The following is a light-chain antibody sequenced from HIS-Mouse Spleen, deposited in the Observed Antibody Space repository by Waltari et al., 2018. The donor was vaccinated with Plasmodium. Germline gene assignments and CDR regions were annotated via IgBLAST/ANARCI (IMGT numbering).Light chain of an antibody. CDR2: AAS. J-gene: IGKJ2*01. CDR1: QGIRND. CDR3: LQDYNYPYT. Sequence: AIQMTKSPSSLSASVGDRVTLTCRASQGIRNDLGWYQQKPGKAPKLLISAASSLQSGVPSRFSGSGSGTDFTLTISSLQPEDFATYYCLQDYNYPYTFGQGTKLEIK. V-gene: IGKV1-6*01.